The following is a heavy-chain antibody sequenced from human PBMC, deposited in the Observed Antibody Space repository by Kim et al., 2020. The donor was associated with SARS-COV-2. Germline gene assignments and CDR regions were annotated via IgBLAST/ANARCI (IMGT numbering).Heavy chain of an antibody. J-gene: IGHJ4*02. Sequence: TYNNPPLKSRVTISVDTSKNQFSPKLSSGTAAGTAVYYCARGGGLLPCDYWGQGTLVTVSS. V-gene: IGHV4-31*02. CDR3: ARGGGLLPCDY. D-gene: IGHD2-15*01. CDR2: T.